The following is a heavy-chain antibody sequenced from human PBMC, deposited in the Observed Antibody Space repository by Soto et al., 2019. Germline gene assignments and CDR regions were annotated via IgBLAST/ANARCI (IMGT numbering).Heavy chain of an antibody. D-gene: IGHD6-6*01. J-gene: IGHJ6*02. V-gene: IGHV4-34*01. Sequence: SETLSLTCAVYGGSFRCYHLSWIRQRPGKGLEWIGEINHSGSTNYNPSLKSRVIISLETSKNQFSLILTSVTAADTAVYYCARGLSSSATFYHYYGMDVWGQGTTVTVSS. CDR2: INHSGST. CDR1: GGSFRCYH. CDR3: ARGLSSSATFYHYYGMDV.